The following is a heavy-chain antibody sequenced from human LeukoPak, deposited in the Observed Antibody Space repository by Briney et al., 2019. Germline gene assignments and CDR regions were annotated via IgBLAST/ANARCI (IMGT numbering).Heavy chain of an antibody. Sequence: SETLSLTCSVSGGSISSSSYYWGWIRQAPGKGLEWIGSIYYSGSTYNSPSLNSRVTISVDRSKNQFSLKLNSATAADTAVYYCARQTTLWLGAPDPDFFNIWGQGTMVTVSS. J-gene: IGHJ3*02. D-gene: IGHD3-10*01. CDR1: GGSISSSSYY. CDR3: ARQTTLWLGAPDPDFFNI. V-gene: IGHV4-39*01. CDR2: IYYSGST.